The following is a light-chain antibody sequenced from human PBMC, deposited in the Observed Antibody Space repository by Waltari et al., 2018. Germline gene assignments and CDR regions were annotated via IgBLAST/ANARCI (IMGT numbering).Light chain of an antibody. J-gene: IGKJ2*02. CDR2: WAS. CDR1: QSVLYSSNHKNF. Sequence: DFVMTQFPDSLAVSLGERATINCKSNQSVLYSSNHKNFLAWYQQKAGQPPKLLIYWASSRESGVPDRFSGSGSGTDFTLTISSLQAEDVAVYYCQQYYFTPPWTFGQGTNLEIK. V-gene: IGKV4-1*01. CDR3: QQYYFTPPWT.